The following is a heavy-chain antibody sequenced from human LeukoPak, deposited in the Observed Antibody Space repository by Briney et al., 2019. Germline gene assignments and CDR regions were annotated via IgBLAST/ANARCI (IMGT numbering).Heavy chain of an antibody. CDR1: RGFFSGYY. V-gene: IGHV4-39*07. Sequence: SETLSLTCDISRGFFSGYYWDWIRQPPGKGLEWIGSIYYSGSTYYNPSLKSRVTISVDTSKNQFSLKLSSVTAADTAVYYCARRSCSGGTCYESRGWFDSWGQGTLVTVSS. CDR2: IYYSGST. J-gene: IGHJ5*01. CDR3: ARRSCSGGTCYESRGWFDS. D-gene: IGHD2-15*01.